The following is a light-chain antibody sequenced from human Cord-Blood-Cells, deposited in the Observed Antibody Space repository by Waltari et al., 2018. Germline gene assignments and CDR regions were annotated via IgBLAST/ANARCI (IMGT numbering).Light chain of an antibody. CDR1: KSVLYSSNNKNY. J-gene: IGKJ3*01. V-gene: IGKV4-1*01. Sequence: DIVMTQSPDSLAVSLGERATIHCKSSKSVLYSSNNKNYLAWYQQKPGQPPKLLIYWASTRGSGVPDRFSGSGSGTDFTFAISSLQAEDVAVYYCQQYYSTPFTFGPGTKVDI. CDR3: QQYYSTPFT. CDR2: WAS.